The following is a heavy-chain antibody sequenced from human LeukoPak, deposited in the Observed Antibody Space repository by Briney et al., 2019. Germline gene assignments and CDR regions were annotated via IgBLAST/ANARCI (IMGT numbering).Heavy chain of an antibody. J-gene: IGHJ4*02. V-gene: IGHV3-23*01. D-gene: IGHD2-15*01. CDR2: ISGSGGST. CDR3: AREGSYCSGGSCYLDY. Sequence: PGGSLRLSCAASGFTFSSYAMSWVRQAPGKGLEWVSAISGSGGSTYYADSVKGRFTISRDNSKNTLYLQMNSLRAEDTAVYYCAREGSYCSGGSCYLDYWGQGILVTVSS. CDR1: GFTFSSYA.